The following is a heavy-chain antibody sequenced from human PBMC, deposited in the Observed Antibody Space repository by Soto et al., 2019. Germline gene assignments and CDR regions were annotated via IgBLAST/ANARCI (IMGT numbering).Heavy chain of an antibody. CDR3: SRRRGRQQLVPRCYNGMDV. Sequence: QVQLQQWGAGLLKPSETLSLTCAVYGGSFSGYYWSWIRQPPGKGLEWIGEINHSGSTNYNESLKSRVTISVDTSKNQFSLKLSSVSAADTAVYFCSRRRGRQQLVPRCYNGMDVWGQGTTVTVSS. V-gene: IGHV4-34*01. D-gene: IGHD6-13*01. CDR2: INHSGST. J-gene: IGHJ6*02. CDR1: GGSFSGYY.